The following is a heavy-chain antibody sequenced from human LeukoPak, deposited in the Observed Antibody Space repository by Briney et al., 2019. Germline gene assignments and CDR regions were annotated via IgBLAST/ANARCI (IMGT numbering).Heavy chain of an antibody. V-gene: IGHV3-21*01. Sequence: GGSLRLSCAASKFTFSRYAMSWVRQAPGKGLEWVSSISSSSSYIYYADSVKGRFTISRDNAKNSLYLQMNSLRAEDTAVYYCARDGGGWSDYWGQGTLVTVSS. CDR1: KFTFSRYA. J-gene: IGHJ4*02. D-gene: IGHD6-19*01. CDR3: ARDGGGWSDY. CDR2: ISSSSSYI.